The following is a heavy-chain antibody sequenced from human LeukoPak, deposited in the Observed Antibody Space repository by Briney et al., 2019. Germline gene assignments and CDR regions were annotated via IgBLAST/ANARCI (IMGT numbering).Heavy chain of an antibody. D-gene: IGHD3-22*01. CDR1: GYTFTGYY. J-gene: IGHJ4*02. Sequence: GASVKVSCKASGYTFTGYYMHWVRQAPGQGLEWMGWINPNSGGTNYAQKFQGRVTMTRDTSTSTAYMELRSLRSDDTAVYYCARVRFYYYDSSGVPGGYFDYWGQGTLVTVSS. CDR2: INPNSGGT. CDR3: ARVRFYYYDSSGVPGGYFDY. V-gene: IGHV1-2*02.